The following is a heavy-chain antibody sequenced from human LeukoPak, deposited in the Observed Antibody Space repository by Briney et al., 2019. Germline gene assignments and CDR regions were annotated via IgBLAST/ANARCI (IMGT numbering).Heavy chain of an antibody. CDR3: ARDRGGPYCRGGSCSIAVTTDY. J-gene: IGHJ4*02. V-gene: IGHV4-39*07. D-gene: IGHD2-15*01. CDR1: GGSINSRSYY. CDR2: IYYSGST. Sequence: SETLSLTCTVSGGSINSRSYYWGWLRQPPGKGLEWIGSIYYSGSTYYNPSLKSRVTISVDTSKNQFSLKLSSVTAADTAVYYCARDRGGPYCRGGSCSIAVTTDYWGQGTLVTVSS.